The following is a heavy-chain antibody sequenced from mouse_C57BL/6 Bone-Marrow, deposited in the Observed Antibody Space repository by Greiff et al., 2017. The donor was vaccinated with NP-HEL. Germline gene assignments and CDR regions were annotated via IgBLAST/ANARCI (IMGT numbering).Heavy chain of an antibody. D-gene: IGHD1-1*01. Sequence: VQLQQSGPELVKTGASVKLSCKASGYTFTSYDINWVKQRPGQGLEWIGWIYPRDGINKLNEKFQGQATLTVDSSPSNAYMYLDSLTSEDSAVYFCERRALRHWYFDVWGTGTTVTVSS. V-gene: IGHV1-85*01. CDR1: GYTFTSYD. CDR2: IYPRDGIN. CDR3: ERRALRHWYFDV. J-gene: IGHJ1*03.